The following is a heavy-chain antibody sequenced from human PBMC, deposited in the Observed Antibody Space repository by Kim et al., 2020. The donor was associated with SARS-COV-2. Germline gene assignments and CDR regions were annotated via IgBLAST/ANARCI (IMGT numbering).Heavy chain of an antibody. CDR2: INPSGGST. V-gene: IGHV1-46*01. Sequence: ASVKVSCKASGYTFTSYYMHWVRQAPGQGLEWMGIINPSGGSTSYAQKFQGRVTMTRDTSTSTVYMELSSLRSEDTAVYYCARGYSGYSSRPIKNSIDAFDIWGQGTMVTVSS. CDR3: ARGYSGYSSRPIKNSIDAFDI. J-gene: IGHJ3*02. D-gene: IGHD5-12*01. CDR1: GYTFTSYY.